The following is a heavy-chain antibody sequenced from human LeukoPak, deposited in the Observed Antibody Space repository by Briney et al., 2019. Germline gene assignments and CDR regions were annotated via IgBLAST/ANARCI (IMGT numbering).Heavy chain of an antibody. CDR3: TRYNNDHFDY. V-gene: IGHV3-33*01. J-gene: IGHJ4*02. Sequence: GGSLRLSCAGSGFTFGGYGMHWFRQTPGKGLEWVAVIAYDGSRAFYADSVKGRFTISRDNSKNTMSVQLDDLRAEDTAVYYCTRYNNDHFDYWGQGTLVTDPS. D-gene: IGHD1-14*01. CDR1: GFTFGGYG. CDR2: IAYDGSRA.